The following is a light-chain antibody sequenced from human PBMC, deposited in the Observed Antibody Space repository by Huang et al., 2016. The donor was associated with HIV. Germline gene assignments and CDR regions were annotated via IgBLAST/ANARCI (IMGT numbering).Light chain of an antibody. CDR2: GAS. Sequence: EIVMTQSPATLSVSPGERATLSCRASQSVNRNFAWYQQKPGQAPRRLISGASTRAPGIPARFSGSGSGTEFTRTISSLQSEDFALYYCQQYDDWPRTFGQGTKVDIK. CDR1: QSVNRN. J-gene: IGKJ1*01. V-gene: IGKV3-15*01. CDR3: QQYDDWPRT.